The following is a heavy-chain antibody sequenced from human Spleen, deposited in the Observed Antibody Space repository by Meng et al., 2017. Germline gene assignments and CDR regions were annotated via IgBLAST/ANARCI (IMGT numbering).Heavy chain of an antibody. Sequence: QVELVQSGARVKKPGASVKVSCKASGYTFTGYYMHWVRQAPGQGLEWMGRINPNSGGTNYAQKFQGRVTMTRDTSISTAYMELSRLRSDDTAVYYCARQYSSSLRIFDYWGQGTLVTVSS. CDR3: ARQYSSSLRIFDY. CDR1: GYTFTGYY. CDR2: INPNSGGT. V-gene: IGHV1-2*06. D-gene: IGHD6-6*01. J-gene: IGHJ4*02.